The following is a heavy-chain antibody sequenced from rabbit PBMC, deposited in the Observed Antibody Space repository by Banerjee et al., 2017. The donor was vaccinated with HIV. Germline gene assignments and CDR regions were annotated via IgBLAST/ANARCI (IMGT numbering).Heavy chain of an antibody. Sequence: QEQLVESGGGLVQPEGSLALTCKASGFTLSSYWMWWVRQAPGKGLEWIACIGAGSGTTYYANWAKGRFTISKTSSTTVTLQMTSLTAADTATYFCARDLAAVTGWNFGLWGPGTLVTVS. D-gene: IGHD7-1*01. CDR3: ARDLAAVTGWNFGL. CDR2: IGAGSGTT. V-gene: IGHV1S45*01. CDR1: GFTLSSYW. J-gene: IGHJ6*01.